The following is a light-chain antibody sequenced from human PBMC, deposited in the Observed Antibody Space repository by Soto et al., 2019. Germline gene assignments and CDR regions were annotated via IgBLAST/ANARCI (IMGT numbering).Light chain of an antibody. CDR2: DNN. CDR3: GTWDNSLSGGV. V-gene: IGLV1-51*01. CDR1: SSNIGNNY. J-gene: IGLJ2*01. Sequence: QSVLTQPPSVSAAPGQRVTISCSGSSSNIGNNYVSWYRQLPGTAPKLLIYDNNKRPSGIPDRFSGSKSGTSATLGITGLQTGDEADYYCGTWDNSLSGGVFGGGTKVTVL.